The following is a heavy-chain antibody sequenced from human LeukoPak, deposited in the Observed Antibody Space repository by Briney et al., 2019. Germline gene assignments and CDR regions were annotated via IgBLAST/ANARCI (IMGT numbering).Heavy chain of an antibody. CDR2: INGDGGST. J-gene: IGHJ4*02. Sequence: GALRLSCAASGLTFSSYWMHWVRQAPGKGLVWVSHINGDGGSTTYADSVKGRFTISRDNAKNTLYLQMNSLRAEDTAVFYCTRSLNYGFDYWGQGTLVTVSS. CDR3: TRSLNYGFDY. D-gene: IGHD5-24*01. V-gene: IGHV3-74*03. CDR1: GLTFSSYW.